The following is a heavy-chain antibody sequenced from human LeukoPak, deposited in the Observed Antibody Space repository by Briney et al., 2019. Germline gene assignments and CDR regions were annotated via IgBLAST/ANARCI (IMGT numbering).Heavy chain of an antibody. CDR3: MRDSGDGDYEPLDS. D-gene: IGHD4-17*01. J-gene: IGHJ4*02. CDR2: IYSNNIT. Sequence: GGSLRLSCAASGFTVSSNYMTWVRQVPGKGLEWVSVIYSNNITFYADSVKGRFTISRDNSKNTLYLQMNSLRAEDTAVYYCMRDSGDGDYEPLDSWGQGTLVTVSS. V-gene: IGHV3-53*01. CDR1: GFTVSSNY.